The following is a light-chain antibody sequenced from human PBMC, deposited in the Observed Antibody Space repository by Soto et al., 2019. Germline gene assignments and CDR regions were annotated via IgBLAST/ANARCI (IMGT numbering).Light chain of an antibody. V-gene: IGKV3-15*01. Sequence: EIVMTQSPATLSVSPGERATLSCRASQSVSSNLAWYQQKPGQAPRLLIYGASTRATGIPARFSGSGSGTEFTLTISSLQYEDFEVYYCQQYNDWPRTLGGGTKVDIK. CDR2: GAS. J-gene: IGKJ4*02. CDR1: QSVSSN. CDR3: QQYNDWPRT.